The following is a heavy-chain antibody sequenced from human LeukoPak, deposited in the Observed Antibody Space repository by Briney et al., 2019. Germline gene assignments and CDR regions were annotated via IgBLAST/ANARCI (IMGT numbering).Heavy chain of an antibody. CDR2: INPNSGGT. J-gene: IGHJ3*01. CDR3: ARIRERYNDAYYL. CDR1: GYTFTGYY. V-gene: IGHV1-2*02. D-gene: IGHD5-18*01. Sequence: ASVTVSCTASGYTFTGYYMHWVRQAPGQGLEWMGWINPNSGGTNYAQTFQGRVTITRDTFISTASMELNRLRSDDTAVYYCARIRERYNDAYYLWGPRAVGTVPS.